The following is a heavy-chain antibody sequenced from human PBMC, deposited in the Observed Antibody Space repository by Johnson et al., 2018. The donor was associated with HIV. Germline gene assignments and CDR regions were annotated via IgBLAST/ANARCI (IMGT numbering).Heavy chain of an antibody. V-gene: IGHV3-33*06. J-gene: IGHJ3*01. CDR3: AKDRTNWGYDAFDV. CDR1: GFTFSNYG. Sequence: QMQLVESGGGVVQPGRSLRLSCVASGFTFSNYGMHWVRQAPGKGLEWVALVWYDGGNKYYADSVKGRFTIFRDNSENTLYLQMNRLRAEDTAVYFCAKDRTNWGYDAFDVWGQGTMVTVSS. CDR2: VWYDGGNK. D-gene: IGHD7-27*01.